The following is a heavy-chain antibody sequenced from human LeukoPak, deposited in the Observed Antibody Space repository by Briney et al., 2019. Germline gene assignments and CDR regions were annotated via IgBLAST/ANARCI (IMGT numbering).Heavy chain of an antibody. D-gene: IGHD3-22*01. CDR3: ASSPPHYYDSSGYLP. Sequence: PGGSLRLSCAASGFTFSSYGMHWVRQAPGKGLEWVAVISYDGSNKYYADSVKGRFTISRDNSKNTLYLQMNSLRAEDTAVYYCASSPPHYYDSSGYLPWGQGTLVTVSS. CDR1: GFTFSSYG. V-gene: IGHV3-30*03. J-gene: IGHJ4*02. CDR2: ISYDGSNK.